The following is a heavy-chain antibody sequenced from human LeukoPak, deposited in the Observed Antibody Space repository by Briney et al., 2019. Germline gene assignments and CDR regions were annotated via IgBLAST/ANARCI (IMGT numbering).Heavy chain of an antibody. Sequence: GGSLRLSCAASGFTFSSYGMHWVRQAPGKGLEWVAVISYDGSNKYYADSVKGRFTISRDSSKNTLYLQMNSLRAEDTAVYYCAKDVEDGQQLVHAFDIWGQGTMVTVSS. CDR2: ISYDGSNK. V-gene: IGHV3-30*18. D-gene: IGHD6-13*01. J-gene: IGHJ3*02. CDR3: AKDVEDGQQLVHAFDI. CDR1: GFTFSSYG.